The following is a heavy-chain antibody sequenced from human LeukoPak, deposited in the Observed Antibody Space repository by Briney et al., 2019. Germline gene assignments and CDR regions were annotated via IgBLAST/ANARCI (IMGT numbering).Heavy chain of an antibody. D-gene: IGHD3-22*01. Sequence: SETLSLTCTVSGYSISSGYYWGWLRQPPGKGLEWIGSIYYSGSTYYNPSLKSRVTISGDTAKNQLSLKLSTVTAADTAVYYGARHDSSGVYNAFDFWGQGTMVTVSS. CDR1: GYSISSGYY. CDR2: IYYSGST. CDR3: ARHDSSGVYNAFDF. V-gene: IGHV4-38-2*02. J-gene: IGHJ3*01.